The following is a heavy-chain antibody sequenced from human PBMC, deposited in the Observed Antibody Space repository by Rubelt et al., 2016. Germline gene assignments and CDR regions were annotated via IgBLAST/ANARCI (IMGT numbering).Heavy chain of an antibody. V-gene: IGHV3-49*03. Sequence: TFGDYAMSWFRQAPGTGLEWVGFIRSKAHGGTTEYAASVKGRFTISRDDSKSIAYLQMNSLKTEDTAVYYCTRGGIWFGELLGYYFDYWGQGTLVTVS. CDR2: IRSKAHGGTT. CDR3: TRGGIWFGELLGYYFDY. D-gene: IGHD3-10*01. J-gene: IGHJ4*02. CDR1: TFGDYA.